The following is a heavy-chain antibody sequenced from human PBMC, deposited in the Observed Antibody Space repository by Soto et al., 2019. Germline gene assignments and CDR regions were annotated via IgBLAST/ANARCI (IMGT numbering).Heavy chain of an antibody. CDR1: GGSIIDYY. J-gene: IGHJ6*02. CDR3: ARQGYGPLHGLVDV. Sequence: QVQLQESGPGLVKPSETLSLTCTVSGGSIIDYYCSWFRQPPGKGLEWIGYINHNGYSAYNLSLTSRVTMSVDTSKTPSSLTLDSVTATDTAVYYCARQGYGPLHGLVDVWGQGTTVIVS. CDR2: INHNGYS. V-gene: IGHV4-59*08. D-gene: IGHD1-1*01.